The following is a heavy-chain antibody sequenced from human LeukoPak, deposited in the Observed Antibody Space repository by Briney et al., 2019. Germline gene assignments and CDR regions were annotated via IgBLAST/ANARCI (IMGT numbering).Heavy chain of an antibody. CDR2: INQDGTIE. V-gene: IGHV3-7*01. D-gene: IGHD3-10*01. CDR3: ARDLDNYGSFYFDY. J-gene: IGHJ4*02. Sequence: PGGSLRLSCAASGFRFSRYWMTWVRQAPGKGLEWVANINQDGTIEYYLDSVEGRFTISRDNAKSSVYLQMNSLRAEDTAVYYCARDLDNYGSFYFDYWGQGALVTVSS. CDR1: GFRFSRYW.